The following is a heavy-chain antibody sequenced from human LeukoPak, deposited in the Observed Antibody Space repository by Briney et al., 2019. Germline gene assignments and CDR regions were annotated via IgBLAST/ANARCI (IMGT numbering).Heavy chain of an antibody. CDR3: ARGGLPRDSSGPDDAFDI. D-gene: IGHD3-22*01. CDR1: GGSMSSYF. J-gene: IGHJ3*02. CDR2: VYSTGST. V-gene: IGHV4-59*01. Sequence: PSETLSLTCTVSGGSMSSYFWSWIRQPPGEELEWVGYVYSTGSTKYNPSLKSRVTISLDTSKNQFSLKLSSVTAADTAVYYCARGGLPRDSSGPDDAFDIWGQGTMVTVSS.